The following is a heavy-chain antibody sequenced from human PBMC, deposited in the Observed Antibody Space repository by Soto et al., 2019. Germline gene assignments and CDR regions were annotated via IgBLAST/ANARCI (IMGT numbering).Heavy chain of an antibody. Sequence: EVQLVESGGGLVQPGRSLGLSCRASGFNFAHDAMSWFRQAPGKGLEWVACIRSKPYGGTAEYAASVKGRFTISRDYSEGVTYLQMRSLKAEDTAVYYCFRIKEFMDFADLDYWGQGTLVTVSS. V-gene: IGHV3-49*03. CDR2: IRSKPYGGTA. D-gene: IGHD3-10*01. CDR3: FRIKEFMDFADLDY. CDR1: GFNFAHDA. J-gene: IGHJ4*02.